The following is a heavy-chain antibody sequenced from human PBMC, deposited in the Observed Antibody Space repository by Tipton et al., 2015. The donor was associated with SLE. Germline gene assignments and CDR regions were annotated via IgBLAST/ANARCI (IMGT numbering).Heavy chain of an antibody. D-gene: IGHD1-26*01. V-gene: IGHV3-23*01. CDR2: ISGSGGST. Sequence: SLRLSCAASGFTFSSYAMSWVRQAPGKGLEWVSAISGSGGSTYYADSMKGRFTISRDNSKNTLYLQMNSLRAEDTAVYYCAKDPLGWNNWFDPWGQGTLVTVSS. CDR3: AKDPLGWNNWFDP. CDR1: GFTFSSYA. J-gene: IGHJ5*02.